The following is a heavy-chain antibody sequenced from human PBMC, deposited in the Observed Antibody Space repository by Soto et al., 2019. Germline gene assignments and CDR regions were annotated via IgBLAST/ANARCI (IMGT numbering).Heavy chain of an antibody. V-gene: IGHV1-2*02. D-gene: IGHD1-26*01. CDR1: GYTFIDYF. CDR3: ARVRVGLDD. Sequence: QGQLVQSGAEVKKPGASVRVSCRASGYTFIDYFIHWVRQAPGPGLEWLGWLNPNSAVTDYDQKFQGRVTFTRDTSISTAYMELTRLTSDDTAVYYCARVRVGLDDWGQGSLVSVSS. CDR2: LNPNSAVT. J-gene: IGHJ4*01.